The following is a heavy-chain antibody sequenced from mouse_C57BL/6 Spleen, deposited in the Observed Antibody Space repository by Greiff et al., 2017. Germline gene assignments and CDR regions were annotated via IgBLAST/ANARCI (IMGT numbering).Heavy chain of an antibody. D-gene: IGHD2-3*01. CDR2: IRNQANNHAT. J-gene: IGHJ1*03. CDR3: TRRGYDGYLIV. CDR1: GFTFSDAW. Sequence: EVKLVASGGGLVQPGGAMKLSCAASGFTFSDAWIDSVRPSPEMGLEWVAEIRNQANNHATSYAESVKGRFTISRDDSKSSVYLQMNSLRAEDTGIYYCTRRGYDGYLIVWGTGSTVTVSS. V-gene: IGHV6-6*01.